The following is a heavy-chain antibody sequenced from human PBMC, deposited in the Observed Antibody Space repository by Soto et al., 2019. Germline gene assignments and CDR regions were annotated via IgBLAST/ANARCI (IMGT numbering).Heavy chain of an antibody. V-gene: IGHV3-9*01. Sequence: PGGSLRLSCAASGFTFDDYAMHWVRQAPGKGLEWVSGISWNSGSIGYADSVKGRFTISRDNAKNSLYLQMNSLRAEDTALYYCAKEAGGSPTVTTHYYYMDVWGKGTTVTVSS. D-gene: IGHD4-17*01. CDR1: GFTFDDYA. CDR3: AKEAGGSPTVTTHYYYMDV. J-gene: IGHJ6*03. CDR2: ISWNSGSI.